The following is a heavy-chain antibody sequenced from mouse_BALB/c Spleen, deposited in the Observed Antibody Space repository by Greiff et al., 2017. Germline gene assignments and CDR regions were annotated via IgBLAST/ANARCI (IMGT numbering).Heavy chain of an antibody. D-gene: IGHD1-1*01. CDR2: ISYSGST. V-gene: IGHV3-2*02. J-gene: IGHJ2*01. CDR3: ARDYYYGSDFDY. Sequence: DVKLQESGPGLVKPSQSLSLTCTVTGYSITSDYAWNWIRQFPGNKLEWMGYISYSGSTSYNPSLKSRISITRDTSKNQFFLQLNSVTTEDTATYYCARDYYYGSDFDYWGQGTTRTVSS. CDR1: GYSITSDYA.